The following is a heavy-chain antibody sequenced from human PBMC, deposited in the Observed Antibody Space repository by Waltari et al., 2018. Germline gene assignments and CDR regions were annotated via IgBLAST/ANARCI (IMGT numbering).Heavy chain of an antibody. CDR2: IYWNDDK. Sequence: QITLKESGPTLVKPTQTLTLTCTFSGFSLSTSGVGVGWIRQPPGKALEWLALIYWNDDKRYSPSLKSRLTITKDTSKNQVVLTMTNMDPVDTATYYCARYLIAAAGTGVKNAFDIWGQGTMVTVSS. CDR1: GFSLSTSGVG. D-gene: IGHD6-13*01. CDR3: ARYLIAAAGTGVKNAFDI. J-gene: IGHJ3*02. V-gene: IGHV2-5*01.